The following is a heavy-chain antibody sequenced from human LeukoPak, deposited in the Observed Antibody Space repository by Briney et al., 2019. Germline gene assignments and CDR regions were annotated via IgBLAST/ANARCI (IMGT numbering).Heavy chain of an antibody. Sequence: PGGSLRLSCAASGFTFSSYAMSWVRQAPGRGLEWVSGINWNGGSTGYADSVKGRFTISRDNAKNSLYLQMNSLRAEDTALYYCARGLGYCSSTSCYTGYYYMDVWGKGTTVTVSS. CDR3: ARGLGYCSSTSCYTGYYYMDV. CDR1: GFTFSSYA. D-gene: IGHD2-2*02. CDR2: INWNGGST. J-gene: IGHJ6*03. V-gene: IGHV3-20*04.